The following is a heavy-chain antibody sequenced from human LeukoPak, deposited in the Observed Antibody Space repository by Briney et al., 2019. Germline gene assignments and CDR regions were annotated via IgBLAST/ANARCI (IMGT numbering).Heavy chain of an antibody. J-gene: IGHJ4*02. CDR1: GDSISNGGHY. D-gene: IGHD4-17*01. CDR3: ARRQLGAYGNYFDY. CDR2: VLHTGST. Sequence: SETLSLTCTVSGDSISNGGHYWTWIRQPPGKGLEWMGSVLHTGSTYDNPSLKSRVTISVDTSKNQFSLKLSSVTAADTAVYYCARRQLGAYGNYFDYWGQGTLVTVSS. V-gene: IGHV4-30-4*01.